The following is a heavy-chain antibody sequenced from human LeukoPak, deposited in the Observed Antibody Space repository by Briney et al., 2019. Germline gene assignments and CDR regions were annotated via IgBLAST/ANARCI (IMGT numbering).Heavy chain of an antibody. V-gene: IGHV4-61*08. Sequence: SETLSLTCTVSGGSISSGGYYWSWIRQPPGKGLEWIGYIYYSGSTNYNPSLKSRVTISVDTSKNQFSLKLSSVTAADTAVYYCARPGGYSYGHDAFDIWGQGTMVTVSS. CDR2: IYYSGST. D-gene: IGHD5-18*01. CDR3: ARPGGYSYGHDAFDI. J-gene: IGHJ3*02. CDR1: GGSISSGGYY.